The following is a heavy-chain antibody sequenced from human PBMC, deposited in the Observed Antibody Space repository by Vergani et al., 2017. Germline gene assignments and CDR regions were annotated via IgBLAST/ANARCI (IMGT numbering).Heavy chain of an antibody. D-gene: IGHD3-9*01. CDR2: IYTSGST. CDR1: GGSISSGSYY. Sequence: QVQLQESGPGLVKPSQTLSLTCTVSGGSISSGSYYWSWIRQPAGKGLEWIGRIYTSGSTNYNPSLKSRVTISVDTSKNQFSLKLSSVTAADTAVYYCAXWAGVRYFDWSNQGGYYYYGMDVWGQGTTVTVSS. CDR3: AXWAGVRYFDWSNQGGYYYYGMDV. V-gene: IGHV4-61*02. J-gene: IGHJ6*02.